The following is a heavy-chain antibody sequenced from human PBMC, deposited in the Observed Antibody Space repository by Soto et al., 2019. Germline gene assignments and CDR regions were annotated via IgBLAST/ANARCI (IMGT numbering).Heavy chain of an antibody. CDR1: GLTFTTYD. J-gene: IGHJ4*02. V-gene: IGHV1-8*01. CDR2: MNPNSGNT. D-gene: IGHD3-3*01. Sequence: QEQLVQSGAEVKKPGASVKVSCKASGLTFTTYDFNWVRQANGQGLEWMGWMNPNSGNTGYAQKFQGRVTMTRNTSISTAYMEQSSLTADAAAVYYCSAKYDFWTIWGQGTLVTVSS. CDR3: SAKYDFWTI.